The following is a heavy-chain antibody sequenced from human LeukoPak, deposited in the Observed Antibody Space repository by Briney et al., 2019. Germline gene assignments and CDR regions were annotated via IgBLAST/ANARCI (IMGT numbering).Heavy chain of an antibody. CDR3: TTDIVVVPAGMRGY. CDR2: IKSKTDGGTT. J-gene: IGHJ4*02. CDR1: GFTVTNAW. D-gene: IGHD2-2*01. Sequence: GGSLRLSCAASGFTVTNAWMSWVRQAPGKGLEWVGRIKSKTDGGTTDYAAPVKGRFTISRDDSKNTLYLQMNSLKTEDTAVYHCTTDIVVVPAGMRGYWGQGTLVTVSS. V-gene: IGHV3-15*01.